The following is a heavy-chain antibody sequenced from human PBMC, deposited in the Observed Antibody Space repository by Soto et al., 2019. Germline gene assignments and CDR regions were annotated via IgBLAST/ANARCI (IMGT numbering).Heavy chain of an antibody. CDR1: GYTFTGYY. J-gene: IGHJ6*02. CDR3: ARDSAIVVGYYDYGMDV. CDR2: INPNSGGT. D-gene: IGHD2-15*01. Sequence: ASVKVSCKASGYTFTGYYMHWVRQAPGQGLEWMGWINPNSGGTNYAQKFQGRVTMTRDTSISTAYMELSRLRSDDTAVYYCARDSAIVVGYYDYGMDVWGQGTTVTVSS. V-gene: IGHV1-2*02.